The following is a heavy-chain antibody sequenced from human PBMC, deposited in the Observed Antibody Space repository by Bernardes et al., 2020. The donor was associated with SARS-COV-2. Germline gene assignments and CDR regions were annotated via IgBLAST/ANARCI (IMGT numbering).Heavy chain of an antibody. J-gene: IGHJ6*03. CDR3: ATQYDFWSGLFAYYYYYYYMDV. CDR1: GFTFSSYC. Sequence: GGSLRLSCAASGFTFSSYCMHWVRQAPGKGLVWVSRINSDGSSTSYADSVKGRFTISRDNAKNTLYLQMNSLRAEDTAVYYCATQYDFWSGLFAYYYYYYYMDVWGKGTTVTVSS. V-gene: IGHV3-74*01. CDR2: INSDGSST. D-gene: IGHD3-3*01.